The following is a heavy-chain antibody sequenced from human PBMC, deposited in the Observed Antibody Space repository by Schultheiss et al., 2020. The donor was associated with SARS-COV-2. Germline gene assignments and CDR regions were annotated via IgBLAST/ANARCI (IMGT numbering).Heavy chain of an antibody. CDR2: ISNDGSNK. Sequence: GGSLRLSCAASGFTFRSYAMHWVRQAPGKGLEWVAVISNDGSNKYYADSVKGRFTISRDNSKNTLYLQMNSLRAEDTAVYYCARVRRNLRLYYYGMDVWGQGTTVTVSS. CDR1: GFTFRSYA. CDR3: ARVRRNLRLYYYGMDV. D-gene: IGHD1-7*01. J-gene: IGHJ6*02. V-gene: IGHV3-30-3*01.